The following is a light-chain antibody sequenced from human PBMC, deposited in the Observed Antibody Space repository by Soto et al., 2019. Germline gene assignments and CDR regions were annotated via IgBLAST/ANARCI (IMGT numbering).Light chain of an antibody. CDR3: CLYAGSYPV. J-gene: IGLJ2*01. Sequence: QSALTQPRSVSGSPGQSVTISCTGTSSDVGGYNYVSWYQQHPGKAPKLMIYDVSKRPSGVPDRFSGSKSGNTASLTISGLQAEDEADYYCCLYAGSYPVSGGGTQLTVL. CDR1: SSDVGGYNY. V-gene: IGLV2-11*01. CDR2: DVS.